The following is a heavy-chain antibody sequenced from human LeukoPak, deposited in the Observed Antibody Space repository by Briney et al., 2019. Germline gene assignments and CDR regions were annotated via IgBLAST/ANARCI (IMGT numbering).Heavy chain of an antibody. CDR2: IGYDGTNE. V-gene: IGHV3-33*01. Sequence: GGSLRLSCAASGFTFSSYGMHWVRQAPGKGLEWVALIGYDGTNEYYADSVKGRFTISRDNSKNTLYLQMKSLRAEDTAVYYCARDPHYYDSSGSDYWGQGTLVTVSS. J-gene: IGHJ4*02. D-gene: IGHD3-22*01. CDR3: ARDPHYYDSSGSDY. CDR1: GFTFSSYG.